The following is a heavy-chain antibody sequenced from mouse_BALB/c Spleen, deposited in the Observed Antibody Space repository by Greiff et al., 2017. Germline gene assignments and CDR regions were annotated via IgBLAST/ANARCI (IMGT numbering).Heavy chain of an antibody. CDR2: ISYSGST. V-gene: IGHV3-8*02. J-gene: IGHJ4*01. CDR1: GDSITSGY. CDR3: ARFDSYYYAMDY. Sequence: EVQRVESGPSLVKPSQTLSFTCSVTGDSITSGYWNWIRKFPGHKLEYMGYISYSGSTYYNPSLKSRISITRDTSKNQYYQQFNSVTTEDTATYYCARFDSYYYAMDYWGQGTSVTVSS.